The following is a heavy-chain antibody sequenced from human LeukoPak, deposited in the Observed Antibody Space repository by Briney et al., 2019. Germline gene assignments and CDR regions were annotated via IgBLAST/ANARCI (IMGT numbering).Heavy chain of an antibody. CDR3: ARVAVRGYYFDY. V-gene: IGHV3-11*04. CDR2: ISSSGSTI. CDR1: GFTFSDYY. Sequence: PGGSLRLSCAASGFTFSDYYMRWVRQARGKGREGVSYISSSGSTIYYADSVNGRFTISRDNAKNSLYLQMNSLRAEDTAVYYCARVAVRGYYFDYWGQGTLVTVSS. D-gene: IGHD3-10*02. J-gene: IGHJ4*02.